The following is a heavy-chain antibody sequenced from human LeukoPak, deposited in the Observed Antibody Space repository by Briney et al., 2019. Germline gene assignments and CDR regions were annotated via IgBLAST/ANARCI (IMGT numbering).Heavy chain of an antibody. J-gene: IGHJ4*02. CDR2: ITATSLHI. V-gene: IGHV3-21*01. D-gene: IGHD2-2*01. Sequence: GGSLRLSCAASGVTFSGYSMNWVRQAPGKGLEWVSAITATSLHIYYADSVKGRFTISRDNAKNSLYLQMNSLRVEDTAVYYCTRDLLGYCSTTSCHFFDYWGQGTLVTVSS. CDR1: GVTFSGYS. CDR3: TRDLLGYCSTTSCHFFDY.